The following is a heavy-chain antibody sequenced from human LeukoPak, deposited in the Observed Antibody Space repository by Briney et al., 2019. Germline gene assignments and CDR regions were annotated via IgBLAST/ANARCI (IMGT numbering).Heavy chain of an antibody. CDR3: ARDRERITMVRGVIYWVYYYYGMDV. CDR2: INPSGGST. V-gene: IGHV1-46*01. J-gene: IGHJ6*04. CDR1: GYTFTSYY. Sequence: ASVTVSCKASGYTFTSYYMHWVRQAPGQGLEWMGIINPSGGSTSYAQKLQGRVTMTRDTSTSTVYMELSSLRSEDTAVYYCARDRERITMVRGVIYWVYYYYGMDVWGKGTTVTVSS. D-gene: IGHD3-10*01.